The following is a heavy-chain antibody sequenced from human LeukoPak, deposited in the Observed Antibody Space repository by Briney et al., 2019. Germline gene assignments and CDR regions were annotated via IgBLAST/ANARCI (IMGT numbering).Heavy chain of an antibody. D-gene: IGHD4-23*01. CDR2: IYTSGST. J-gene: IGHJ6*03. CDR3: ARGQMVVTTDYYYYYMDV. CDR1: GGSISSGSYY. Sequence: PSETLSLTCTVSGGSISSGSYYWSWIRQPAGKGLEWIGRIYTSGSTNYNPSLKSRVTISVDTSKNQFSLKLSSVTAADTAVYYCARGQMVVTTDYYYYYMDVWGTGTTVTVSS. V-gene: IGHV4-61*02.